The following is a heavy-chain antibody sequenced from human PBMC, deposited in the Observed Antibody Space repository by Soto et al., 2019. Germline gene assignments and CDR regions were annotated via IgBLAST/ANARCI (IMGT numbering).Heavy chain of an antibody. CDR3: ARPQGELLKGSMDA. CDR2: IIPIFGTA. V-gene: IGHV1-69*13. D-gene: IGHD1-7*01. Sequence: SVKVSCKASGGTFSSYAISWVRQAPGQGLEWMGGIIPIFGTANYAQKFQGRVTITADESTSTAYMELSSLRSEDTAVYYCARPQGELLKGSMDAWGQGTTVTVSS. J-gene: IGHJ6*02. CDR1: GGTFSSYA.